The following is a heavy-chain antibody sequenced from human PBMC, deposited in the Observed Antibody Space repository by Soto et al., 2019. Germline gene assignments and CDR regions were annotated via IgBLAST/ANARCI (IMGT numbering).Heavy chain of an antibody. J-gene: IGHJ4*02. CDR2: IIPILGIA. CDR1: GGTFSSYT. D-gene: IGHD1-26*01. CDR3: ATDAIVAAFTLDY. V-gene: IGHV1-69*04. Sequence: SVKVSCKASGGTFSSYTISWVRQAPGQGLEWMGRIIPILGIANYAQKFQGRVTITADKSTSTAYMELSSLRSEDTAVYYCATDAIVAAFTLDYWGQGTLVTVSS.